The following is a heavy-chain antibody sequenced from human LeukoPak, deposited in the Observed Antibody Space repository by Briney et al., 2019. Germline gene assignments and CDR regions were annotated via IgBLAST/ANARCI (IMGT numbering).Heavy chain of an antibody. J-gene: IGHJ4*02. CDR3: ARSSSWYCSDY. Sequence: PSETLSLTCAVYGGSFSGYYWSWIRQPPGKGLEWIGEINHSGSTNYNPSLKSRVTISVDTSKNQFSLKLSSVTAADTAVYYCARSSSWYCSDYWGQGTLVTVSS. CDR1: GGSFSGYY. V-gene: IGHV4-34*01. D-gene: IGHD6-13*01. CDR2: INHSGST.